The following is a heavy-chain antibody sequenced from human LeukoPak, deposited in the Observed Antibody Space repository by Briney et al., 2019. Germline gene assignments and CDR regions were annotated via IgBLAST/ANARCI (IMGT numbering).Heavy chain of an antibody. Sequence: GGSLRLSCAASGFTFSSYAMHWVRQAPGKGLEYVSAISSNGGSTYYANSVKGRFTISRDNSKNTLYLQMGSLRAEDMAVYYCARLRAMIVDYGYFDYWGQGTLATVSS. J-gene: IGHJ4*02. V-gene: IGHV3-64*01. CDR1: GFTFSSYA. CDR2: ISSNGGST. CDR3: ARLRAMIVDYGYFDY. D-gene: IGHD3-22*01.